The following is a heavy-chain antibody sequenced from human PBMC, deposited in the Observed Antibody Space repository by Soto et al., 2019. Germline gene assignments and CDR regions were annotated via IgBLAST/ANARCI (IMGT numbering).Heavy chain of an antibody. Sequence: QVQLQESGPGLVQPSETLSLTCTVSGGSINSYCWSWIRQPPGKGLECIAYIFDSGNANNNPSLKSRVTRSVDTSKNQFSLKLTSVTAADTAVYYCARHRRTTVAKFYFDNWGQGALVTVSS. V-gene: IGHV4-59*08. CDR2: IFDSGNA. CDR3: ARHRRTTVAKFYFDN. J-gene: IGHJ4*02. CDR1: GGSINSYC. D-gene: IGHD4-4*01.